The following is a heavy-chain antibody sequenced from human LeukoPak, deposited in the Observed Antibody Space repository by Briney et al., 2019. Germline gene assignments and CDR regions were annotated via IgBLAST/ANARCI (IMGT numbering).Heavy chain of an antibody. CDR2: TYYKSKWYN. Sequence: SQTLSLTCAISGDSVSSNSATWNWISQSPSRGLECLGRTYYKSKWYNDYAVSVKSRITINSDTSKNQFSLQLNSVTLEDTAVYYCGRVSSPWSPRDAFDIWGQGTMVTVSP. CDR3: GRVSSPWSPRDAFDI. CDR1: GDSVSSNSAT. V-gene: IGHV6-1*01. D-gene: IGHD1-26*01. J-gene: IGHJ3*02.